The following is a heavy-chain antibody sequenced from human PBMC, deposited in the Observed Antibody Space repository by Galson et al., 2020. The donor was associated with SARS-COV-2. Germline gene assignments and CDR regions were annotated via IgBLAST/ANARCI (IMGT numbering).Heavy chain of an antibody. CDR1: GFTFRNYA. Sequence: GGSLRLSCAASGFTFRNYAMHWVRQAPGKGLEWVAVISYDGSNKYYVDSVKGRFTISRDNSKNTLYLQMNSLRAEDTAVYYCARDDSYSSGWYVYFDYWGQGTLVTVSS. CDR3: ARDDSYSSGWYVYFDY. CDR2: ISYDGSNK. J-gene: IGHJ4*02. D-gene: IGHD6-19*01. V-gene: IGHV3-30*04.